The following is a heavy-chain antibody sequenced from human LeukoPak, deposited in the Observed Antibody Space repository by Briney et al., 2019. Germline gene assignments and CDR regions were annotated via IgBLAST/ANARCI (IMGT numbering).Heavy chain of an antibody. CDR3: ARLSGRVVCSAGSCYIDS. D-gene: IGHD2-15*01. CDR1: GYRFTSDW. Sequence: GESLKISCRGSGYRFTSDWIGWVRQMPGKGLEWMGIIYPGDSDTRYSPSFQGQVTISADKSVNTAYLQWSSLKASDTAMYYCARLSGRVVCSAGSCYIDSWGQGTLVTVSS. J-gene: IGHJ4*02. CDR2: IYPGDSDT. V-gene: IGHV5-51*01.